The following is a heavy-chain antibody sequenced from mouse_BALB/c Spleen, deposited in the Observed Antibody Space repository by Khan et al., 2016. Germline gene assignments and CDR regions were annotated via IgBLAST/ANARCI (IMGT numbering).Heavy chain of an antibody. CDR1: VFNIKDTY. Sequence: VQLQQSGAELVKPGASVKLSCTASVFNIKDTYMHWVKQRPEQGLEWIGRIDPANGNTKYDPKFQGKATITADTSSNTAYLQLSSLTSEDTAVYYCARHYGYAMDYWGQGTSVTVSS. CDR2: IDPANGNT. V-gene: IGHV14-3*02. D-gene: IGHD1-1*01. J-gene: IGHJ4*01. CDR3: ARHYGYAMDY.